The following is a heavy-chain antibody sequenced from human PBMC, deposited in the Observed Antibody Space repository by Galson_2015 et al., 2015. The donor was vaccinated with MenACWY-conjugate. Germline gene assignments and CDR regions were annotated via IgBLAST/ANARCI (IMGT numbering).Heavy chain of an antibody. CDR1: GYSFTSYW. V-gene: IGHV5-51*03. Sequence: QSGAEVKKPGDSLQISCKGSGYSFTSYWIGWVRQMPGKGLEWMGIVYPGDSETRYSPSFQGQVTISADKSISTAYLQWSSLKASDTAMYYCARGGFTYGDAFDIWGQGTMVTVSS. D-gene: IGHD5-18*01. J-gene: IGHJ3*02. CDR3: ARGGFTYGDAFDI. CDR2: VYPGDSET.